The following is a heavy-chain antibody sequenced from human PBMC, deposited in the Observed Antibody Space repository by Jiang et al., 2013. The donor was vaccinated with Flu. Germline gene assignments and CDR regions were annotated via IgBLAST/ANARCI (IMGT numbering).Heavy chain of an antibody. D-gene: IGHD3-3*01. CDR1: GYTFTTYA. CDR2: INTNTGNP. CDR3: ARDYDFRSGLRRRDFDY. J-gene: IGHJ4*02. Sequence: QSGSELKKPGASVKVSCKASGYTFTTYALNWVRQAPGQGLEWMGWINTNTGNPTYAQGFTGRFVFSLDTSVSTAYLQISSLKAEDSAVYYCARDYDFRSGLRRRDFDYWGQGTLVTVSA. V-gene: IGHV7-4-1*02.